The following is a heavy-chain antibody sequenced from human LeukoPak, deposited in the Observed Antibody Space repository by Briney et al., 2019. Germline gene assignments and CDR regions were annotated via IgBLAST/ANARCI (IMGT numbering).Heavy chain of an antibody. J-gene: IGHJ4*02. CDR1: GGSFSGYY. Sequence: SETLSLTCAVYGGSFSGYYWSWIRQPPGKGLEWIGEINHSGSTNYNPSLKSRVTISADTSKNQFSLKLSSVTAADTAVYYCARGLNYYDSSGYYGFDYWGQGTLVTVSS. D-gene: IGHD3-22*01. CDR3: ARGLNYYDSSGYYGFDY. V-gene: IGHV4-34*01. CDR2: INHSGST.